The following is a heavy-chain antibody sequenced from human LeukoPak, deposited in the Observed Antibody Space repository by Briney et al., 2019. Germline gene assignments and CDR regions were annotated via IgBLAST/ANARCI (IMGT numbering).Heavy chain of an antibody. CDR3: ARGSAHFDY. D-gene: IGHD2-15*01. V-gene: IGHV3-23*01. CDR1: GFTFSSSA. J-gene: IGHJ4*02. Sequence: GGSLRLSCAASGFTFSSSAMSWVRQAPGKELEWVSAISNNGGYTYYADSVQGRFTISRDNSKNTLYLQMNSLRAEDTAVYYCARGSAHFDYWGQGTLVTVSS. CDR2: ISNNGGYT.